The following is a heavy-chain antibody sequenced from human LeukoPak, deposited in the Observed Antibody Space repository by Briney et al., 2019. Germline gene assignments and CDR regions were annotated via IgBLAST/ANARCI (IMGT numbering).Heavy chain of an antibody. CDR3: ARAYSSSWYYFDY. Sequence: ASVRVSCRASGYSFADYDINWVRQAPGQGLEWMGWLTPSSDNTGYSQKFQGGVTITRNSSISTAYLELSSLRSEDTAVYYCARAYSSSWYYFDYWGQGTLLTVSS. J-gene: IGHJ4*02. CDR2: LTPSSDNT. D-gene: IGHD6-13*01. CDR1: GYSFADYD. V-gene: IGHV1-8*03.